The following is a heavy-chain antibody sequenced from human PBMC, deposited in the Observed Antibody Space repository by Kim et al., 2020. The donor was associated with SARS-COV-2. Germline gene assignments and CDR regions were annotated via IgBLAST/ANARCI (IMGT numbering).Heavy chain of an antibody. CDR1: GGSLSSHY. CDR2: IYTSGTT. CDR3: AGSLGDFWSGYYLVR. J-gene: IGHJ4*02. Sequence: SQTLSLTCSVSGGSLSSHYWSWIRQPAGKGLEWIGRIYTSGTTNYNPSLKSRITMSGDTSKNQFSLKLSSVTAADTAVYYCAGSLGDFWSGYYLVRWGQG. D-gene: IGHD3-3*01. V-gene: IGHV4-4*07.